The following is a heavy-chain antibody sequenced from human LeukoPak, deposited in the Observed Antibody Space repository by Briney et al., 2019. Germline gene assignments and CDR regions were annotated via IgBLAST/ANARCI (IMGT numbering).Heavy chain of an antibody. Sequence: GGSLRLSCAASGFTFSSYGMHWVRQAPGKGLEWVAVIWYDGSNKYYADSVKGRFTISRDNSKNTLYLQMNSLRAEDTAVYYCARDPYSSSWYGDYYFDYRGQGTLVTVSS. CDR1: GFTFSSYG. CDR2: IWYDGSNK. CDR3: ARDPYSSSWYGDYYFDY. D-gene: IGHD6-13*01. V-gene: IGHV3-33*01. J-gene: IGHJ4*02.